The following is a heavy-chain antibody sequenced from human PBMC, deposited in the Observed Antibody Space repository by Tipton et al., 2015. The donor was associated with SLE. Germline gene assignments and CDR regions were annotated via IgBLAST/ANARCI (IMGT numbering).Heavy chain of an antibody. D-gene: IGHD1-14*01. V-gene: IGHV1-2*02. CDR3: ARHPSVYYFDY. CDR2: INPNSGVT. J-gene: IGHJ4*02. CDR1: GYTLTGYY. Sequence: QVQLVQSGPEVKKPGASVKVSCKASGYTLTGYYMHWVRQAPGQGLEWMGWINPNSGVTNYAQKFQGRVTMTRDTSKNQFSLKLSSVTAADTAVYYCARHPSVYYFDYWGQGTLVTVSS.